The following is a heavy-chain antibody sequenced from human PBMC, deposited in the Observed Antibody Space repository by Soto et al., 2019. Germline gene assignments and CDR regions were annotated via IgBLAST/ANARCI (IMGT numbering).Heavy chain of an antibody. Sequence: PSEPLSLPCTVSGGSLTKYYWSWIRQPAGKGLEWIGRISTSGNVVSKASLRSRLTMSVDTSKNQFSLRLTSVTAADTAVYYCARDNNDFWSLYPLAFDYWGQGALVTVSS. J-gene: IGHJ4*02. CDR3: ARDNNDFWSLYPLAFDY. D-gene: IGHD3-3*01. CDR2: ISTSGNV. V-gene: IGHV4-4*07. CDR1: GGSLTKYY.